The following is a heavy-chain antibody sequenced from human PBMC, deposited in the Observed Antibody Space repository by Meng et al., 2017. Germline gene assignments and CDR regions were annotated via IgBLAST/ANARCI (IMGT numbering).Heavy chain of an antibody. D-gene: IGHD6-13*01. CDR1: GYTFTGYY. J-gene: IGHJ4*02. Sequence: ASVKVSCKASGYTFTGYYMHWVRQAPGQGLEGMGWINPNSGGTNYAQKFPGRVTMTRDTYISTAYMELSRLRSDATAVYYCARDDSSSWYFLDYWGQGTLVTVSS. CDR3: ARDDSSSWYFLDY. V-gene: IGHV1-2*02. CDR2: INPNSGGT.